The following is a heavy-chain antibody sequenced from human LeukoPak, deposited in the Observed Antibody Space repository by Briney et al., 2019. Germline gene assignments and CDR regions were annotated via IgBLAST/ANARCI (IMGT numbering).Heavy chain of an antibody. V-gene: IGHV3-23*01. CDR2: ISGSGGST. CDR1: GFTFSSYA. Sequence: GGSLRLSCAASGFTFSSYAMSWVRQAPGKGLEWVSAISGSGGSTYYADSVKGRFTISRDNSKNTLYLQMNSLRAEDTAVYYCAKDPPDIVATGDAFDIWGQGTMVTVSS. D-gene: IGHD5-12*01. J-gene: IGHJ3*02. CDR3: AKDPPDIVATGDAFDI.